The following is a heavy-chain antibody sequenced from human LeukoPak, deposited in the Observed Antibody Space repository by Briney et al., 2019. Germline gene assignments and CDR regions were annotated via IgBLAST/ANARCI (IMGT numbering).Heavy chain of an antibody. CDR1: GYTFTGYY. Sequence: ASVKVSCKASGYTFTGYYMHWVRQAPGQGLEWMGWINPNSGGTNYAQKFQGRVTMTRDTSISTAYMELSRLRSDDTAVYYCARDSSSSWYFAAYYMDVWGKGTTVTVSS. J-gene: IGHJ6*03. CDR3: ARDSSSSWYFAAYYMDV. D-gene: IGHD6-13*01. V-gene: IGHV1-2*02. CDR2: INPNSGGT.